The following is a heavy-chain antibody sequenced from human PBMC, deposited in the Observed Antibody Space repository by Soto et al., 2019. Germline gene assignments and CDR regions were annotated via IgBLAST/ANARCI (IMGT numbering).Heavy chain of an antibody. D-gene: IGHD6-19*01. CDR1: GFTFSTYG. CDR3: AKEFVQYSSGWFFDF. J-gene: IGHJ4*02. V-gene: IGHV3-30*18. CDR2: TSFDGGTK. Sequence: QVQLVESGGGVVQPGTSLRLSCAASGFTFSTYGMQWVRQAPGKGLEWVAATSFDGGTKYYVDSVKGRFTVSRDNSENTLYLQMNSLRAEDTAIYYCAKEFVQYSSGWFFDFWGQGTLVSVSS.